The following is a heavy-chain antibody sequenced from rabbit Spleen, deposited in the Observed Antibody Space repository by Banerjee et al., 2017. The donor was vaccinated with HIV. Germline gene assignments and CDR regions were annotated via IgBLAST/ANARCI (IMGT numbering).Heavy chain of an antibody. V-gene: IGHV1S40*01. Sequence: QQLEESGGDLVKPGASLTLTCTASGFSFSTAYDMCWVRQAPGKGLEWIACIYAGTTSNTYYANWVNGRFTISSDSAQNTVYLQMNSLTAADTATYFCARHAGYAGYGYSTLDLWGPGTLVTVS. D-gene: IGHD8-1*01. CDR2: IYAGTTSNT. CDR1: GFSFSTAYD. J-gene: IGHJ6*01. CDR3: ARHAGYAGYGYSTLDL.